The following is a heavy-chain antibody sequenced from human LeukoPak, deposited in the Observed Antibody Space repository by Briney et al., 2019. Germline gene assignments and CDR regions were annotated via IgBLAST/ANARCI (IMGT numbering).Heavy chain of an antibody. J-gene: IGHJ4*02. D-gene: IGHD3-10*01. CDR2: INHSGST. CDR1: GGSFSGYY. CDR3: ARLEYYYQHCFDY. V-gene: IGHV4-34*01. Sequence: PSETLSLTCAVYGGSFSGYYWSWIRQPPGKGLEWIGEINHSGSTNYNPSLKSRVTISVDTSKNQFSLKLSSVTAADTAVYYCARLEYYYQHCFDYWGQGTLVTVSS.